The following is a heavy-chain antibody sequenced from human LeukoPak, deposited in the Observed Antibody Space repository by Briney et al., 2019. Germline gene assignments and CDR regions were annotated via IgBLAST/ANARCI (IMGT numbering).Heavy chain of an antibody. J-gene: IGHJ5*02. V-gene: IGHV3-64*01. CDR3: AKDCGGDCYDWFDP. D-gene: IGHD2-21*02. CDR1: GFTFSSYT. Sequence: GGSLRLSCAASGFTFSSYTMHWVRQAPGKGLEHVSAIGSNGGSTYHANSVKGRFIITRDNSKNTLYLQMNSLRAEDTAVYYCAKDCGGDCYDWFDPWGQGTLVTVSS. CDR2: IGSNGGST.